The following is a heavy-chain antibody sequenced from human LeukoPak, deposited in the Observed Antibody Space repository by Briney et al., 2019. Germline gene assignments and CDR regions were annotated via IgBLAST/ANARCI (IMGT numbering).Heavy chain of an antibody. V-gene: IGHV3-23*01. Sequence: GGSLGLSCAASGFTFSTYTMSWVRQAPGKGLEWVSRISASGGTTYNADSVKGRFTISRDNSKDTLYLQMKSLRADDTAVYYCAKGRSNSGYSPFDYWGQGTLVTVSS. J-gene: IGHJ4*02. CDR2: ISASGGTT. CDR3: AKGRSNSGYSPFDY. D-gene: IGHD6-19*01. CDR1: GFTFSTYT.